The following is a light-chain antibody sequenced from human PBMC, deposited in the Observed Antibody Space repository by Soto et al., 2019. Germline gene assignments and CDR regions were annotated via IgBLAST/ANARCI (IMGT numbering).Light chain of an antibody. Sequence: QSVLTQPASVSGSPGQAITISCSGTSSDVGAYSYVSWYQQYPGKAPKLMIYEVTIRPSGVSDRFSGSKSGNTASLTVSGLQAEDEADYYCSSYTGGNPSYVFGTGTKVTVL. CDR1: SSDVGAYSY. CDR3: SSYTGGNPSYV. V-gene: IGLV2-14*01. CDR2: EVT. J-gene: IGLJ1*01.